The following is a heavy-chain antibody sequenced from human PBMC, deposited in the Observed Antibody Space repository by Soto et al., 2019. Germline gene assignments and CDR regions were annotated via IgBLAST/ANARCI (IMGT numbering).Heavy chain of an antibody. Sequence: GSLRLSCAASGFTFSSYAMSWVRQAPGKGLEWVSAISGSGGSTYYADSVKGRFTISRDNSKNTLYLQMNSLRAEDTAVYYCAKDKEYYYGSGSLDYWGQGTLVTVSS. CDR2: ISGSGGST. CDR1: GFTFSSYA. V-gene: IGHV3-23*01. CDR3: AKDKEYYYGSGSLDY. J-gene: IGHJ4*02. D-gene: IGHD3-10*01.